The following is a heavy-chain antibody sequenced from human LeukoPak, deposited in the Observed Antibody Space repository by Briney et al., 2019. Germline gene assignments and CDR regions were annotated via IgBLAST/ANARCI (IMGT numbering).Heavy chain of an antibody. V-gene: IGHV4-4*02. D-gene: IGHD4-11*01. Sequence: SETLSLTCAVSGGSISSSNWWSWVRQPPGKGLEWIGEIYHSGSTNYNPSLKSRVTVSVDTSKNQFSLKLSSVTAADTAVYYCVRHGGTRITLIEVCYFDSWGQGTLVTVSS. CDR1: GGSISSSNW. CDR3: VRHGGTRITLIEVCYFDS. CDR2: IYHSGST. J-gene: IGHJ4*02.